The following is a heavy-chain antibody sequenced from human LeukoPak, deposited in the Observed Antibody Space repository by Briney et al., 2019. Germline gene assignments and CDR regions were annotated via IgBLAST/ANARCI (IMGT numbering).Heavy chain of an antibody. Sequence: KPSETLSLTCAVCGGSFSGYYWSWIRQPPGKGLEWIGEINHSGSTNYNPSLKSRVTISVDTSKNQFSLKLSSVTAADTAVYYCAREGGDLEHAIWFGELSPFDPWGQGTLVTVSS. D-gene: IGHD3-10*01. V-gene: IGHV4-34*01. J-gene: IGHJ5*02. CDR1: GGSFSGYY. CDR3: AREGGDLEHAIWFGELSPFDP. CDR2: INHSGST.